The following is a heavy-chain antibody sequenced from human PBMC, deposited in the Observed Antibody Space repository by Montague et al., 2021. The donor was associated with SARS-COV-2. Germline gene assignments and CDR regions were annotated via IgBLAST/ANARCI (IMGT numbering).Heavy chain of an antibody. CDR3: ARVHIVVVTAMRYFDL. CDR2: TYYSGST. D-gene: IGHD2-21*02. Sequence: TLSLTCTVSGGSISSGGYYWSWIRQHPGKGLEWIGYTYYSGSTYYNPSLKSRVTISVDTSKNQFSLKLSSVTAADTAVYYCARVHIVVVTAMRYFDLWGRGPLVTAPS. CDR1: GGSISSGGYY. V-gene: IGHV4-31*03. J-gene: IGHJ2*01.